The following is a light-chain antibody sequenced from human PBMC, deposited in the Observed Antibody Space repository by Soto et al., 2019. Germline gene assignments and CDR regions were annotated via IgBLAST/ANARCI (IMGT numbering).Light chain of an antibody. Sequence: DIVMTQSPDSLAVSLGERATINCKSSQSVLYSSKNMNYLAWYQQKPGQPPKLLIYWASTRESGVPDRFSGRGAGADIALTISSLQAEDVAVYYCQQYYRTPQSFGQGTKVEIK. CDR3: QQYYRTPQS. J-gene: IGKJ1*01. V-gene: IGKV4-1*01. CDR2: WAS. CDR1: QSVLYSSKNMNY.